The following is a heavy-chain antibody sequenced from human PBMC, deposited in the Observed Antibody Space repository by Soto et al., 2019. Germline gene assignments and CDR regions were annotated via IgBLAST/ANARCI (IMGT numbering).Heavy chain of an antibody. D-gene: IGHD1-7*01. J-gene: IGHJ5*02. CDR2: ISAYNRNK. Sequence: GASVKVSCKASGYTFTSYGISWVRQAPGQGLEWIEWISAYNRNKNYAQKLQSRVTMTTDTTTSTDNKEMRNLRTDDTAVNNKAIDKGITGTTDPYNWFDPWGQGTLVTVSS. CDR3: AIDKGITGTTDPYNWFDP. V-gene: IGHV1-18*01. CDR1: GYTFTSYG.